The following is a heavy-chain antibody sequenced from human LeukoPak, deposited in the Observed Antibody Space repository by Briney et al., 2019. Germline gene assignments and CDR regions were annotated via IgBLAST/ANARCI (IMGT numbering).Heavy chain of an antibody. CDR2: IIPIFVTA. CDR3: ARSIRSGSSSWYVSDY. J-gene: IGHJ4*02. V-gene: IGHV1-69*06. Sequence: SAKVSCKASGGTFSSYAISWVRQDPGQRLEWMGGIIPIFVTANYAQKFQGRVTITADKSTSTAYMELSSLRSEETAVYCCARSIRSGSSSWYVSDYWGQGTLVTVSS. CDR1: GGTFSSYA. D-gene: IGHD6-13*01.